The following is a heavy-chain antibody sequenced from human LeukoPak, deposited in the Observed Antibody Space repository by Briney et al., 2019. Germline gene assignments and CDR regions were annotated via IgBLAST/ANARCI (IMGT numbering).Heavy chain of an antibody. D-gene: IGHD3-22*01. CDR2: ISPSGGST. CDR3: ARDNNSSGFDAFDI. V-gene: IGHV1-46*01. CDR1: GYTFTSNY. J-gene: IGHJ3*02. Sequence: ASVKVSCKAFGYTFTSNYMHWVRQAPGQGPEWMGVISPSGGSTTYAQKFQGRVTMTRDMSTSTVYMELSSLRSEDTAVYYCARDNNSSGFDAFDIWGQGTMVTVSS.